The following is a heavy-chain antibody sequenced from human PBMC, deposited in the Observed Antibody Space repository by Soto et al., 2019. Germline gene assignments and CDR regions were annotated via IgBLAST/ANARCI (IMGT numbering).Heavy chain of an antibody. J-gene: IGHJ4*02. CDR2: IYHSGST. V-gene: IGHV4-4*02. Sequence: HVQLQESGPGLVKPSGTLSLTCAVYGGSISSSNWCSWVRQPPWKGLEWTGEIYHSGSTNYNPSLKRRVTISVDKSKNQCSLKLSSVTAADTAVYYCARESSSWYRGADYWGQGSLVTVSS. D-gene: IGHD6-13*01. CDR1: GGSISSSNW. CDR3: ARESSSWYRGADY.